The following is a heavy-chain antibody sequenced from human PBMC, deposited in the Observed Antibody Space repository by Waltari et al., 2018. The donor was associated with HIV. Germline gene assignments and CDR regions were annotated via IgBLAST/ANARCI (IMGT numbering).Heavy chain of an antibody. CDR3: ARDGGRRGPFGY. Sequence: EVQLVESGGGLVQPGGSLRPSCAASGFTFSHYWMSWFRQAPGKGLEWVANIKQDGSEKYYVDSVKGRFTISRDNDKNSVDLQMNSLRAEDTAVYYCARDGGRRGPFGYWGQGTLVTVSS. J-gene: IGHJ4*02. CDR1: GFTFSHYW. D-gene: IGHD3-3*01. V-gene: IGHV3-7*01. CDR2: IKQDGSEK.